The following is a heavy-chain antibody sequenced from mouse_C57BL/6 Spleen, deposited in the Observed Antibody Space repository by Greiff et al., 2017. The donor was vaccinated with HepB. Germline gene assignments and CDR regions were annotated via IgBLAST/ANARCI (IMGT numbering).Heavy chain of an antibody. D-gene: IGHD1-1*01. Sequence: QVHVKQSGAELVKPGASVKISCKASGYAFSSYWMNWVKQRPGKGLEWIGQIYPGDGDTNYNGKFKGKATLTADKSSSTAYMQLSSLTSEDSAVYFCARGGYYGSRGFAYWGQGTLVTVSA. J-gene: IGHJ3*01. CDR2: IYPGDGDT. CDR3: ARGGYYGSRGFAY. CDR1: GYAFSSYW. V-gene: IGHV1-80*01.